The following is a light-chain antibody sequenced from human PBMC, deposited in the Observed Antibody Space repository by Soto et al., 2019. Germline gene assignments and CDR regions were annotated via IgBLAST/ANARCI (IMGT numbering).Light chain of an antibody. CDR2: DVS. V-gene: IGLV2-11*01. J-gene: IGLJ1*01. CDR1: SSDVGGYNY. Sequence: QSVLTHPRSVSGSPGQSFTISCTGTSSDVGGYNYVSWYQQHPGKAPKLMIYDVSKRPSGVPDRFSGSKSGNTASLTISGLQAEDEADYYCCSYAGSYVFGTGTKATVL. CDR3: CSYAGSYV.